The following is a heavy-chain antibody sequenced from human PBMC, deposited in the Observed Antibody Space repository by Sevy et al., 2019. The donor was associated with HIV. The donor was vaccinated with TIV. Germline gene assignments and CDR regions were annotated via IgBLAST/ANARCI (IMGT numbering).Heavy chain of an antibody. V-gene: IGHV3-33*08. Sequence: GGSLRLSCAASGFTFSSYVMHWVRQAPGKGLEWVALIWYDGTIKYYADSVKGRFTISRDNSKDTLFLQMNSLTPEDTAVYYCARGGGYCGGDCYSIDYWGKGALVTVSS. CDR1: GFTFSSYV. CDR3: ARGGGYCGGDCYSIDY. J-gene: IGHJ4*02. CDR2: IWYDGTIK. D-gene: IGHD2-21*02.